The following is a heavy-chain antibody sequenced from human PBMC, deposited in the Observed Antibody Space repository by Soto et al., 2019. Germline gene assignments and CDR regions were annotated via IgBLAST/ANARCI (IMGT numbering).Heavy chain of an antibody. V-gene: IGHV1-69*08. CDR2: IIPILGIA. CDR1: GGTFSSYT. CDR3: ARESTETPIDY. J-gene: IGHJ4*02. D-gene: IGHD1-1*01. Sequence: QVQLVQSGAEVKQPGSSVKVSCKASGGTFSSYTISWVRQAPGQGLEWMRRIIPILGIANYAQKFQGRVTITADKSTSTAYMELSSLRSEDTAVYYCARESTETPIDYWGQGTLVTVSS.